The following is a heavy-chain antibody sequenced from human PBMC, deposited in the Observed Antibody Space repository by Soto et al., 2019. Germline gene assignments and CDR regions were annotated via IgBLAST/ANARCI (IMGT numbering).Heavy chain of an antibody. CDR3: AHSFSHPDDGTGTDAIYFQH. CDR1: GFSLSTSGVG. CDR2: IYWDDDK. D-gene: IGHD1-1*01. J-gene: IGHJ1*01. V-gene: IGHV2-5*02. Sequence: SGPTLVNPTQTLTLTCTFSGFSLSTSGVGVGWIRQPPGKALEWLALIYWDDDKRYSPSLKSRLTITKDTSKNQVVLTMTNMDPVDTATYYCAHSFSHPDDGTGTDAIYFQHLHQATLVTVS.